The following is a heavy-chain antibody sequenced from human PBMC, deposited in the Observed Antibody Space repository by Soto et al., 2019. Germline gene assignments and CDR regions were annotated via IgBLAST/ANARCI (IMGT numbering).Heavy chain of an antibody. Sequence: GGSLRLSCAASGFTFSSDSMNWVRQAPGKGLEWVSSISSSSSYIYYADSVKGRFTISRDNAKNSLYLQMNSPRAEDTAVYYCASAGDYYDSSGYYYVCDYWGQGTLVTVSS. CDR1: GFTFSSDS. CDR2: ISSSSSYI. D-gene: IGHD3-22*01. V-gene: IGHV3-21*01. J-gene: IGHJ4*02. CDR3: ASAGDYYDSSGYYYVCDY.